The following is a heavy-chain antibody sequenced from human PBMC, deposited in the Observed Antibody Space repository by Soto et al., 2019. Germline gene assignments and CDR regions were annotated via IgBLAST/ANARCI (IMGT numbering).Heavy chain of an antibody. CDR2: IIPVFGTA. D-gene: IGHD6-13*01. J-gene: IGHJ4*02. Sequence: QVQLVQSGAEVKKPGSSVKVSCKASGGTISSYAISWVRQAPGQGLEWMGGIIPVFGTANYAQKFQGRVTITADESTSTAYMELSSLRSEDTAVYYCAVYGIAAAGSGYWGQGTLVTVSS. CDR3: AVYGIAAAGSGY. V-gene: IGHV1-69*01. CDR1: GGTISSYA.